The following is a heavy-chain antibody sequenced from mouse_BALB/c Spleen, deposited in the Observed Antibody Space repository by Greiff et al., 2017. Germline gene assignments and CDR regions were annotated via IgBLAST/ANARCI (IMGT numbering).Heavy chain of an antibody. CDR1: GYTFTSYW. V-gene: IGHV1-87*01. CDR3: APMGNPAWFAY. J-gene: IGHJ3*01. CDR2: IYPGDGDT. Sequence: QVQLKESGAELARPGASVKLSCKASGYTFTSYWMQWVKQRPGQGLEWIGAIYPGDGDTRYTQKFKGKATLTADKSSSTAYMQLSSLASEDSAVYYCAPMGNPAWFAYWGQGTLVTVSA. D-gene: IGHD1-1*02.